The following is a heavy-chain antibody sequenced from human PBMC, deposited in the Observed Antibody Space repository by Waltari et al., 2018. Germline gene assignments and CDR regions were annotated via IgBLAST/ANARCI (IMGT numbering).Heavy chain of an antibody. CDR1: ALTFSTYV. J-gene: IGHJ3*01. Sequence: EVQLMESGGGLVQPGGSLRLSCSASALTFSTYVLHWVRQAPGKGLEWVCSISGSGAEWYAESVRGRFTISRDNPKNTVFLQMNSLRVEDTALYYCAKDDRYPDDVFGLWGLGTMVTVSS. V-gene: IGHV3-23*01. CDR2: ISGSGAE. D-gene: IGHD2-2*02. CDR3: AKDDRYPDDVFGL.